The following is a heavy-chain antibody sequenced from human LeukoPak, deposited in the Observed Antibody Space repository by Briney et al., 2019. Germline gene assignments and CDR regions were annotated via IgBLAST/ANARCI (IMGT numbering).Heavy chain of an antibody. V-gene: IGHV4-34*01. CDR1: GGSFSGYY. D-gene: IGHD3-22*01. Sequence: SETLSPTCAVYGGSFSGYYWSWIRQPPGKGLEWIGEINHSGSTNYNPSLKSRVTISVDTSKNQFSLKLSSVAAADTAVYYCARGNDSSGYYEYWGQGTLVTVSS. CDR3: ARGNDSSGYYEY. J-gene: IGHJ4*02. CDR2: INHSGST.